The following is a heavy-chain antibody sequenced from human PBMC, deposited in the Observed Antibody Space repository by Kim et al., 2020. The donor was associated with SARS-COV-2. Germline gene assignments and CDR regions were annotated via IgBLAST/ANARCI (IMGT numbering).Heavy chain of an antibody. Sequence: YSPSFQGQVTISADKSISTAYLQWSSLKASDTAMYYCVSPYDYYYYGMDVWGQGTTVTVSS. V-gene: IGHV5-51*01. J-gene: IGHJ6*02. CDR3: VSPYDYYYYGMDV. D-gene: IGHD5-12*01.